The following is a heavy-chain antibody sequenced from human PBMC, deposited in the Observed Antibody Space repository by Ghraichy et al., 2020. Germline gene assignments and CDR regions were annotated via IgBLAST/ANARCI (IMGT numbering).Heavy chain of an antibody. J-gene: IGHJ4*02. Sequence: ASVKVSCKASGYTFTGYYMHWVRQAPGQGLEWMGRINPNSGGTNYAQKFQGRVTMTRDTSISTAYMELSRLRSDDTAVYYCARDAPGYYDFWSGYYTGILSPGYWGQGTLVTVSS. CDR3: ARDAPGYYDFWSGYYTGILSPGY. D-gene: IGHD3-3*01. CDR1: GYTFTGYY. V-gene: IGHV1-2*06. CDR2: INPNSGGT.